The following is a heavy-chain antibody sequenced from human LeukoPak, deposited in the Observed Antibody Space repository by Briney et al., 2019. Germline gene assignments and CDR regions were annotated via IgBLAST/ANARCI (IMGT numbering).Heavy chain of an antibody. V-gene: IGHV1-18*04. CDR2: ISAYNGNT. CDR1: GYTFTSYG. CDR3: ARDGLRGIVVVPAAIQGYNWFDP. J-gene: IGHJ5*02. D-gene: IGHD2-2*02. Sequence: GASVKVSCKASGYTFTSYGISWVRQAPGQGLEWMGWISAYNGNTNYAQKLQGRVTMTTDTSTSTAYMEMRSLRSDDTAVYYCARDGLRGIVVVPAAIQGYNWFDPWGQGTLVTVSS.